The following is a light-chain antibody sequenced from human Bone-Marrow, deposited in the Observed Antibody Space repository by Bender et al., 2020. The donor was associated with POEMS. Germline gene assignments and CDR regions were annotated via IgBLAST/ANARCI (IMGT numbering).Light chain of an antibody. J-gene: IGLJ2*01. CDR2: DVS. CDR3: SSYTSTNTLV. Sequence: QSALTQPASVSGSPGQSITISCTGSNSDIGSFNLVSWYQQLPGKAPKVLIYDVSRRPSGISNRFSGSKSGNTASLTISGLQAEDEADYYCSSYTSTNTLVFGGGTKLTVL. CDR1: NSDIGSFNL. V-gene: IGLV2-14*03.